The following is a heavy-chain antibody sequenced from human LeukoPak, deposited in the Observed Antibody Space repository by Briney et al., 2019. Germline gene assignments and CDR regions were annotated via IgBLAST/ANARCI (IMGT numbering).Heavy chain of an antibody. V-gene: IGHV4-34*01. CDR2: INHSGST. CDR1: GGSFSGYY. CDR3: AGYGIAAAVDY. J-gene: IGHJ4*02. Sequence: PSETLSLTCAVYGGSFSGYYWSWIRQPPGKGLEWIGEINHSGSTNYNPSLKSRVTISVDTSKNQFSLKLSSVTAADTAVYYCAGYGIAAAVDYWGQGTLVTVSS. D-gene: IGHD6-13*01.